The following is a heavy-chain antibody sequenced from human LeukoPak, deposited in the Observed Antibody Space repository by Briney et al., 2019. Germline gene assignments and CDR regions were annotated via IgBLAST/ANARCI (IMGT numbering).Heavy chain of an antibody. CDR2: IYSGGST. CDR1: GFTVSSNY. CDR3: ARLIVVVVDAFDI. J-gene: IGHJ3*02. D-gene: IGHD3-22*01. V-gene: IGHV3-53*01. Sequence: GSLRLSCAASGFTVSSNYMSWVRQAPGKGLEWVSVIYSGGSTYYADSVKGRFTISRDNSKNTLYLQMNSLRAEDTAVYYCARLIVVVVDAFDIWGQGTMVTVSA.